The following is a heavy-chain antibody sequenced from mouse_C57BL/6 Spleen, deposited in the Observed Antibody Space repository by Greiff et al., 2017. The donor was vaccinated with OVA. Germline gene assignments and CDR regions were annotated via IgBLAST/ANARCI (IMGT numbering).Heavy chain of an antibody. CDR3: AKFYDYQAWFAY. Sequence: EVQLVESGGGLVKPGGSLKLSCAASGFTFSDYGMHWVRQAPEQGLEWVAYISSGSSTIYYADTVKGRFTISRDNAKNTLFLQMTSLRSEDTAMYYCAKFYDYQAWFAYWGQGTLVTVSA. J-gene: IGHJ3*01. V-gene: IGHV5-17*01. CDR1: GFTFSDYG. D-gene: IGHD2-4*01. CDR2: ISSGSSTI.